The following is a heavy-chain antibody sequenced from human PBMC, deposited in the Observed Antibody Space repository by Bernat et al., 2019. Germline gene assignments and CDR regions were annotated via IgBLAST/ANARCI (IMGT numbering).Heavy chain of an antibody. D-gene: IGHD3-10*01. J-gene: IGHJ6*02. CDR1: GFTFSSYA. CDR2: ISGSGGST. CDR3: AKVYVTMVRGASGMDV. Sequence: EVQLLESGGGLVQPGGSLRLSCAASGFTFSSYAMSWVRQAPGKGLEWVSAISGSGGSTYYADSVKGRFTISRDNSKNTLYLQMNSLRAEDTAVYYCAKVYVTMVRGASGMDVWGQGTTVTVSS. V-gene: IGHV3-23*01.